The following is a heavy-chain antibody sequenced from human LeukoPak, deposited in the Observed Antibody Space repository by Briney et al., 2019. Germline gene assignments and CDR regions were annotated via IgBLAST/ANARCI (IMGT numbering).Heavy chain of an antibody. CDR3: ARSRSGLNWFDP. CDR2: IYYSGST. Sequence: SETLSLTCTVSGDSVSNGNYYWSWLRQPPGKGLEWIGYIYYSGSTNYNPSLKSRVTISVDTSKNQFSLKLSSVTAADTAVYYCARSRSGLNWFDPWGQGTLVTVSS. CDR1: GDSVSNGNYY. V-gene: IGHV4-61*01. D-gene: IGHD3-3*01. J-gene: IGHJ5*02.